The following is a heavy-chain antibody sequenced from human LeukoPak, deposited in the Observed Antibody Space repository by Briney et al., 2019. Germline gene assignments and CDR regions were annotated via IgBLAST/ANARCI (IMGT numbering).Heavy chain of an antibody. CDR3: ARLVGGSPDY. CDR1: GDSVSSNSAT. J-gene: IGHJ4*02. D-gene: IGHD2-15*01. Sequence: SQTLSLTCAISGDSVSSNSATWNWIRQSPSRGLEWLGRTFYRSKGNRDYACSVKSPISMNPDTSKKQCSLQLNSVTTQHSSLYYCARLVGGSPDYWRQGTMVSDSP. V-gene: IGHV6-1*01. CDR2: TFYRSKGNR.